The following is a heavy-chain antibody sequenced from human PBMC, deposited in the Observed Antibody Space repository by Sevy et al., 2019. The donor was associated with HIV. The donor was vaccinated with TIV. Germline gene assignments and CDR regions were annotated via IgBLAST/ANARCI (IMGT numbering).Heavy chain of an antibody. V-gene: IGHV4-59*01. D-gene: IGHD2-21*02. CDR3: ARVRHGGNSVYYYYYMDV. J-gene: IGHJ6*03. CDR2: IYYSGST. CDR1: GGSISSYY. Sequence: SDTLSLTCTVSGGSISSYYWSWIRQPPGKGLEWIGYIYYSGSTNYNPSLKSRVTISVDTSKNQFSLKLSSVTAADTAVYYCARVRHGGNSVYYYYYMDVWGKGTTVTVSS.